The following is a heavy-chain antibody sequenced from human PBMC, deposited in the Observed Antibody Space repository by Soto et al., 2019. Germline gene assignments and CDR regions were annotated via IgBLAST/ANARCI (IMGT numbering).Heavy chain of an antibody. V-gene: IGHV3-66*01. Sequence: EVQLVEAGGTLVQPGGSLRLSCAASGFDASVNYMTWVRQAPGKGLEWVSAINSGGSTFYADSVKGRFTISRDNSKNTLYRQMNSLRVEDTAMYYCVRENYYYGMDVWGQGTAVTVSS. J-gene: IGHJ6*02. CDR2: INSGGST. CDR3: VRENYYYGMDV. CDR1: GFDASVNY.